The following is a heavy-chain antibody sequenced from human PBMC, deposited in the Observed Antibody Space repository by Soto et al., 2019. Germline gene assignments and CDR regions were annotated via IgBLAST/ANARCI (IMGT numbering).Heavy chain of an antibody. Sequence: QVQLQESGPGLVKPSQTLSLTCTVSGGSISSGGYYWSWIRQHPGKGLEWIGYIYYSGSTYYNPSLKSRVTISVDTSKNQFSLKLSSVTAADTAVYYCARFWESNIKKQVFLFAFDIWGQGTMVTVSS. CDR3: ARFWESNIKKQVFLFAFDI. D-gene: IGHD3-3*01. V-gene: IGHV4-31*03. J-gene: IGHJ3*02. CDR1: GGSISSGGYY. CDR2: IYYSGST.